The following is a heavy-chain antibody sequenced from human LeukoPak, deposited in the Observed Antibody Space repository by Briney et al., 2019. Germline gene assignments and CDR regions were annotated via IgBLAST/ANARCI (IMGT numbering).Heavy chain of an antibody. CDR1: GFIFSSYA. Sequence: PGGSLRLSCSASGFIFSSYAMHWVRQAPGKGLEYVSGISFNGGNTYFADSVKGRFTISRDNSKNTLYLQMNSLRAEDTAVYYCARVANSGPYTFDIWGQGTMVTVSS. J-gene: IGHJ3*02. V-gene: IGHV3-64*04. D-gene: IGHD1-1*01. CDR2: ISFNGGNT. CDR3: ARVANSGPYTFDI.